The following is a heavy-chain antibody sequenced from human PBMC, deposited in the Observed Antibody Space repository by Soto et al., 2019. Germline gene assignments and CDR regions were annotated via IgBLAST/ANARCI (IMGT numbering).Heavy chain of an antibody. CDR1: GFTFSDYY. V-gene: IGHV3-11*01. CDR3: ARPQNYCSSSSCSGLRRFDP. Sequence: QVQLVESGGGLVKPGGSLRLSCAASGFTFSDYYMSWIRQAPGKGLEWVSYISSSGGSIYYAYSVKGRFTISRDNAKNSLYLQMNSLRAEDTAVYYCARPQNYCSSSSCSGLRRFDPWGQGTLVTVSS. D-gene: IGHD2-2*01. CDR2: ISSSGGSI. J-gene: IGHJ5*02.